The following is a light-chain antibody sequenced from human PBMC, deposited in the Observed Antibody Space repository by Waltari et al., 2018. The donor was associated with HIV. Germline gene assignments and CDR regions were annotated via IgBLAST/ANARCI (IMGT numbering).Light chain of an antibody. CDR2: EVS. V-gene: IGLV2-8*01. CDR1: SSDVGGYTY. Sequence: QSALPQPPSASGSPGQSVPISCTGTSSDVGGYTYVSWYQQHPGKAPKLMIYEVSKRPSGVPDRFSGSKSGNMASLTVSGLQAEDEADYYCSSYAGSNIGVFGTGTKVTVL. CDR3: SSYAGSNIGV. J-gene: IGLJ1*01.